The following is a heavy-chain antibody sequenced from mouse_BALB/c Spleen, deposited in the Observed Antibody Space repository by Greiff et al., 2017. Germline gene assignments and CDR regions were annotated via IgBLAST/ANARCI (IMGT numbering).Heavy chain of an antibody. D-gene: IGHD2-4*01. CDR3: ARSTMITTENYYAMDY. CDR1: GFTFSSYA. CDR2: ISSGGST. Sequence: EVHLVESGGGLVKPGGSLKLSCAASGFTFSSYAMSWVRQTPEKRLEWVASISSGGSTYYPDSVKGRFTISRDNARNILYLQMSSLRSEDTAMYYCARSTMITTENYYAMDYWGQGTSVTVSS. J-gene: IGHJ4*01. V-gene: IGHV5-6-5*01.